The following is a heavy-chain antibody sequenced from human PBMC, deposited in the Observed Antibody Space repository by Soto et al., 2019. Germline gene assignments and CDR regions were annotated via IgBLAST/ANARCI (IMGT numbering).Heavy chain of an antibody. CDR2: IWYDGSNK. D-gene: IGHD6-13*01. V-gene: IGHV3-33*01. J-gene: IGHJ6*02. CDR3: AASYSSSWYHYYYYGMDV. CDR1: GFTFSSYG. Sequence: GGSLRLSCAASGFTFSSYGMHWVRQAPGKGLEWVAVIWYDGSNKYYADSVKGRFTISRDNSKNTLYLQMNSLRAEDTAVYYCAASYSSSWYHYYYYGMDVWGQGTTVTVSS.